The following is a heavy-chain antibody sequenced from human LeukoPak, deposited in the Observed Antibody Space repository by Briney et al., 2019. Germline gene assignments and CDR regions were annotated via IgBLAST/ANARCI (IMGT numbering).Heavy chain of an antibody. Sequence: PGGSLRLSCAASGFTFSSYAMSWVRQAPGKGLEWVSVSGSGGSTYYADSVKGRFTISRDNSKNTLYLQMNSLRAEDTAVYYCAKDRGGALDYWGQGTLVTVSS. CDR3: AKDRGGALDY. CDR1: GFTFSSYA. CDR2: SGSGGST. V-gene: IGHV3-23*01. D-gene: IGHD3-16*01. J-gene: IGHJ4*02.